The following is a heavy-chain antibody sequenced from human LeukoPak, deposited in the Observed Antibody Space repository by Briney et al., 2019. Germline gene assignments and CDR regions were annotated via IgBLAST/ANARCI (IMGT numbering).Heavy chain of an antibody. Sequence: PSETLSLACTVSGGSISSYCWSWIRQPPGKGLEWIGYIYYSGSTNYNPSLKSRVTISVDTSKNQFSLKLSSVTAADTAVYYCARARARLYFDYWGQGTLVTVSS. V-gene: IGHV4-59*01. D-gene: IGHD1-26*01. CDR3: ARARARLYFDY. CDR1: GGSISSYC. J-gene: IGHJ4*02. CDR2: IYYSGST.